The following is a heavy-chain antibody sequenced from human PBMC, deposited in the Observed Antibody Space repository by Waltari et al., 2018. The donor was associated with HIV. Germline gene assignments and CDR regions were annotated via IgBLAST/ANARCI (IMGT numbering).Heavy chain of an antibody. Sequence: QAQLVQSGAEVRKPGASVKVSCKASGYNFASFDINWVRRATGQGLEWMGWMSMNSGNAGYGQRFRGRLTLTRDTSIDTAYMELNSLTPQDTAVYYCVTSRPGAVFGDFWGQGTPVTVSS. CDR1: GYNFASFD. CDR2: MSMNSGNA. V-gene: IGHV1-8*01. J-gene: IGHJ4*02. CDR3: VTSRPGAVFGDF. D-gene: IGHD3-3*01.